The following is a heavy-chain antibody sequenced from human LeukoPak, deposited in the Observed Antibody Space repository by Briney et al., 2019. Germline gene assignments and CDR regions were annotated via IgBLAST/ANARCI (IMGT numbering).Heavy chain of an antibody. CDR1: AFTFSNYN. Sequence: GGSLRLSCAASAFTFSNYNMNWVRQAPGKGLEWILSISVGATYIYYADSVKGRFTISRDDSKKSLYLQMNSLRAEDTAVYYCARGPSSNNFLHLDYWGQGTLVTVSS. J-gene: IGHJ4*02. CDR2: ISVGATYI. CDR3: ARGPSSNNFLHLDY. V-gene: IGHV3-21*01. D-gene: IGHD2-2*01.